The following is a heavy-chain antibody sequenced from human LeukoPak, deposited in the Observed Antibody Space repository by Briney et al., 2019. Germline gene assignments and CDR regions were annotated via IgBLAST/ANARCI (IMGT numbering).Heavy chain of an antibody. CDR3: ARQTGTVTTPFDY. Sequence: PSETLSLTCTVSGGPISSYYWSWIRQPPGKGLEWIGYFYYSGSTSYNPSLKSRVTISVDTSKNQFSLKLTSVTAADTAVYYCARQTGTVTTPFDYWGQGTLVTVSS. V-gene: IGHV4-59*08. J-gene: IGHJ4*02. CDR2: FYYSGST. D-gene: IGHD4-17*01. CDR1: GGPISSYY.